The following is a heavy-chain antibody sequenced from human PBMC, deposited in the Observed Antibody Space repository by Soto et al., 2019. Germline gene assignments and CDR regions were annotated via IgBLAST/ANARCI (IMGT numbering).Heavy chain of an antibody. D-gene: IGHD1-1*01. CDR2: IWYDGSNK. V-gene: IGHV3-33*01. CDR3: AREGPVATTDY. CDR1: GFTFISYG. Sequence: GGSLRLSCAASGFTFISYGMHWVLQAPGKGLEWVAVIWYDGSNKYYADSVKGRFTISRDNSKNTLYLQMNSLRAEDTAVYYCAREGPVATTDYWGQGTLVTVSS. J-gene: IGHJ4*02.